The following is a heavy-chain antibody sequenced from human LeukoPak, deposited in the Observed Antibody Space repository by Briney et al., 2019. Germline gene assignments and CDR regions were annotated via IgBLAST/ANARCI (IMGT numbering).Heavy chain of an antibody. CDR1: GGSISSYY. V-gene: IGHV4-4*07. CDR3: AREGIAAAGNTFDY. J-gene: IGHJ4*02. CDR2: IYSSGST. Sequence: PSETLSLTCTVSGGSISSYYWSWIRQPAEKGLEWIGRIYSSGSTNYNPSLKGRVTMSVDTSKNQFSLKLSSVTAADTAVHYCAREGIAAAGNTFDYWGQGTLVTVSS. D-gene: IGHD6-13*01.